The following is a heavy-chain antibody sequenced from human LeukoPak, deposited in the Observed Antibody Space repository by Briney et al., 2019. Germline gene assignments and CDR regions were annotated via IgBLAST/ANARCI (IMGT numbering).Heavy chain of an antibody. D-gene: IGHD4-23*01. CDR3: ARDPDLMTTVAPDYLETDY. CDR1: EFTFSSYG. J-gene: IGHJ4*02. CDR2: ISGSGGST. V-gene: IGHV3-23*01. Sequence: GGSLRLSCAASEFTFSSYGMSWVRQAPGKGLEWVSDISGSGGSTYYADSVKGRFSISRDNPKNTLYLQMNSLRAEDTAVYYCARDPDLMTTVAPDYLETDYWGQGTLVTVSS.